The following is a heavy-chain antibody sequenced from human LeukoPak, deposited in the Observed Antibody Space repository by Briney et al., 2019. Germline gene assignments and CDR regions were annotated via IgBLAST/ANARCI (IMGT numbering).Heavy chain of an antibody. CDR3: ARGGATVTTSPDFDY. CDR2: IYTSGST. V-gene: IGHV4-4*08. D-gene: IGHD4-11*01. Sequence: SETLSLTCTVSGGSISSYYWSWIRQPPGKGLEWIGRIYTSGSTNYNPSLKSRVTISVDTSKNQFSMKLSSVTAADTAVYYCARGGATVTTSPDFDYWGQGTPVTVSS. J-gene: IGHJ4*02. CDR1: GGSISSYY.